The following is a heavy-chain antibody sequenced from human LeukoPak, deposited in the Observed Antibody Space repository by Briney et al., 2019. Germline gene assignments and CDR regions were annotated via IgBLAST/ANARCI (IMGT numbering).Heavy chain of an antibody. CDR1: GIAFRDHY. CDR2: ISSSSSTI. J-gene: IGHJ1*01. CDR3: ARGESYYYDSSGSSFQD. D-gene: IGHD3-22*01. V-gene: IGHV3-11*01. Sequence: GGSLRLSCTASGIAFRDHYMSWIRQAPGKGLEWVSYISSSSSTIYYADSVQGRFTISRDNAKNSLYLQMNNLRAEDTAVYYCARGESYYYDSSGSSFQDWGQGTLVTVSS.